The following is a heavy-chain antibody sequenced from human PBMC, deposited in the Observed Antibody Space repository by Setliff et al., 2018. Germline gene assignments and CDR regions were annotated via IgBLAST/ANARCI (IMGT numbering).Heavy chain of an antibody. CDR3: ARMSGFQYMDV. J-gene: IGHJ6*03. Sequence: KSSETLSLTCTVSGDSISSRRSYWRWFRQPAGKGLEWIGQIYTSWSINYNPSLKSRVTISLDTSKNQFSLSLSSVTAADTAVYYCARMSGFQYMDVWGKGTTVTVSS. CDR2: IYTSWSI. CDR1: GDSISSRRSY. D-gene: IGHD3-3*01. V-gene: IGHV4-61*09.